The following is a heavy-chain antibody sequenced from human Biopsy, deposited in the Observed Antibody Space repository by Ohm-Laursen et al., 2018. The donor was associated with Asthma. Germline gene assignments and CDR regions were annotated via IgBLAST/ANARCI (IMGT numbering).Heavy chain of an antibody. CDR2: IWYDGSNK. CDR1: GFTFTSYG. D-gene: IGHD3-3*01. V-gene: IGHV3-33*08. CDR3: ARDVMEWYLPAFDF. J-gene: IGHJ4*02. Sequence: SLRLSCAASGFTFTSYGMHWVRQAPGKGLEWVAVIWYDGSNKYYADSVKGRFTISRDNSKNTLYLQMNSLRAEDTAVYYCARDVMEWYLPAFDFWGQGTLVTVSS.